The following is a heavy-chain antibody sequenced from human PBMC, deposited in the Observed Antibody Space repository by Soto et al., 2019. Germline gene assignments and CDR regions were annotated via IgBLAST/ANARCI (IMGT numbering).Heavy chain of an antibody. Sequence: GRSLRLPSAASGLTFRTDSMNWGRQAPGKGLEWVSSISSSSYIYYADSVKGRFTISRDNAKNSLYLQMNSLRAEDTAVYYCARDRPGNFDWLLAPFDYCGQGSLVTVS. CDR3: ARDRPGNFDWLLAPFDY. V-gene: IGHV3-21*01. J-gene: IGHJ4*02. D-gene: IGHD3-9*01. CDR1: GLTFRTDS. CDR2: ISSSSYI.